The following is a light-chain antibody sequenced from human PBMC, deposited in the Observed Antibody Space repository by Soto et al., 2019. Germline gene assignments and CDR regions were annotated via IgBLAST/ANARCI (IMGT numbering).Light chain of an antibody. CDR1: QSVSSY. Sequence: EIVLTQSPATLSLSPGERATLSCRASQSVSSYLAWYQQKPGQAPMLLIYDASNRATGIPARFSGSGSGTDFTLTISSLEPEDVAVYYCQQRSNWPPTFGQGTKLEIK. CDR3: QQRSNWPPT. J-gene: IGKJ2*01. V-gene: IGKV3-11*01. CDR2: DAS.